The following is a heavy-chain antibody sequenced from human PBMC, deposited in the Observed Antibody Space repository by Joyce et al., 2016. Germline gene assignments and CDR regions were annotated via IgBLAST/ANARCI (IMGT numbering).Heavy chain of an antibody. CDR1: GSSLSGFY. V-gene: IGHV4-34*02. CDR2: VHDSGGS. CDR3: ARGVGDNSGYFRY. Sequence: QVQLQQSGAGLLKPSETLSLTCAVSGSSLSGFYWTWIRQPPGKGLEWIGNVHDSGGSKYNSSLKSRGTISLDTSNYQFSLRLNSMSAADTAVYYCARGVGDNSGYFRYWGQGILVTVSS. J-gene: IGHJ4*02. D-gene: IGHD3-22*01.